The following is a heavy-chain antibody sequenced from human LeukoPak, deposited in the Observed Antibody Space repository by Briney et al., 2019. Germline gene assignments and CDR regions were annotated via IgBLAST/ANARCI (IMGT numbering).Heavy chain of an antibody. V-gene: IGHV3-7*01. CDR1: GFTFSSHG. D-gene: IGHD3-10*01. Sequence: GGSLRLSCAASGFTFSSHGMSWVRHTPGQGLEWVANINQARGTKYYRDFAKGRFTISRDNAQNSLYLQINSLRAEDTAVYYCVREKGTLIRAMAFEMWGQGTMVTVSS. J-gene: IGHJ3*02. CDR2: INQARGTK. CDR3: VREKGTLIRAMAFEM.